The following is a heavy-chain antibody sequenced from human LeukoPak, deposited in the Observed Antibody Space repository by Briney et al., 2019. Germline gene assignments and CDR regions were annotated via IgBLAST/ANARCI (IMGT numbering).Heavy chain of an antibody. Sequence: SETLSLTCSVSGGSISSSYYWGWIRQPPGKGLEWIGSIYYSGNIYYNLSLKSRVTLSVDTSKNQFSLRLNSVTAADTAVYYCARSESITIFGELRPASAFDVWGQGTMVTVSS. CDR1: GGSISSSYY. CDR3: ARSESITIFGELRPASAFDV. CDR2: IYYSGNI. D-gene: IGHD3-3*01. V-gene: IGHV4-39*01. J-gene: IGHJ3*01.